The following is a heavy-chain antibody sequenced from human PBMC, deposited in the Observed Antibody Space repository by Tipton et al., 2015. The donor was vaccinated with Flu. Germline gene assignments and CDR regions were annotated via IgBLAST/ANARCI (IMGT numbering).Heavy chain of an antibody. D-gene: IGHD2-2*01. CDR3: ARGDCSSTSCLDY. CDR1: GGSISSSSYY. Sequence: TLSLTCTVSGGSISSSSYYWGWIRQPPGKGLEWIGTIYYSGSTYYNPSLKSRVTMSVDTSKNQFSLKLSSVTAADTAVYYCARGDCSSTSCLDYWGQGTLVTVSS. V-gene: IGHV4-39*07. CDR2: IYYSGST. J-gene: IGHJ4*02.